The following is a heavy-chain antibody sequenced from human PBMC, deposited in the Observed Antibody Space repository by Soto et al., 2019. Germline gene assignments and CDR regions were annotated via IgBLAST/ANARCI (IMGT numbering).Heavy chain of an antibody. J-gene: IGHJ3*02. V-gene: IGHV1-58*02. D-gene: IGHD2-15*01. CDR2: IVVGSGNT. CDR3: AAAGGYCSGGSCYNSDAFDI. CDR1: GFTFTSSA. Sequence: ASVKVSCKASGFTFTSSAMQWVRQARGQRLEWIGWIVVGSGNTNYAQKFQERVTITRDMSTSTAYMELSSLRSEDTAVYYCAAAGGYCSGGSCYNSDAFDIWGQGTMVTVSS.